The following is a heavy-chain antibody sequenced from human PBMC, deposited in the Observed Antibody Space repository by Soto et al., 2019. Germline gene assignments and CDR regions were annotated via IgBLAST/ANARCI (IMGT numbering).Heavy chain of an antibody. D-gene: IGHD4-17*01. Sequence: EVQLLESGGGLVQPGGSLRLSCAGAGFTFSNYAMSWVRQAPGKGLEWVSAVSGSADGTYYADSVKGRFTISRDNSKNTPYTQMNSLRAEDTAVYYCAKEPYGNYGSYFDYWGQGTLVTVSS. CDR1: GFTFSNYA. J-gene: IGHJ4*02. CDR3: AKEPYGNYGSYFDY. CDR2: VSGSADGT. V-gene: IGHV3-23*01.